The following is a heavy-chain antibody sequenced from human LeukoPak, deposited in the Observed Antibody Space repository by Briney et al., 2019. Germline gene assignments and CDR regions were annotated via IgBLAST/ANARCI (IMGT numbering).Heavy chain of an antibody. D-gene: IGHD1-26*01. CDR1: GFTFSDHY. J-gene: IGHJ4*02. CDR3: ARESYPWYFDY. CDR2: ISTRSTTI. V-gene: IGHV3-11*01. Sequence: GRSLRLSCAASGFTFSDHYTSWIRQAPGNGLEWVSYISTRSTTIKYADSVRGRFTISRDNAQNSLYLQMNSLRAEDTAIYYCARESYPWYFDYWGQGTLVTVSP.